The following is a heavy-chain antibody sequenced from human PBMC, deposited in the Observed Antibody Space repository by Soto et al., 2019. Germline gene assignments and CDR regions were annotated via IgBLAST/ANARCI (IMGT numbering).Heavy chain of an antibody. J-gene: IGHJ3*02. Sequence: QVQLQESGPGLVKPSQTLSLTCTVSGGSISSGGYYWSWIRQHPGKGLEWIGYIYYSGSTYYNPSLKGRVTTSVDTPKHQFSLKLSSVTAADTAVYDCASHQQSYAFDIWGQGTMVTVSS. CDR1: GGSISSGGYY. V-gene: IGHV4-31*03. CDR3: ASHQQSYAFDI. CDR2: IYYSGST. D-gene: IGHD2-2*01.